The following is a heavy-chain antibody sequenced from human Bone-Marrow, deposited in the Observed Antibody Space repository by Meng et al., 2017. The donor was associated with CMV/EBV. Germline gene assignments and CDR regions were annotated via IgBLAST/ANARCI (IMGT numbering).Heavy chain of an antibody. CDR1: GFTFSSSW. CDR2: AKSKADGETI. Sequence: SGFTFSSSWMNWVRQAPGKGLEWVGRAKSKADGETIDYAAPVKGRFTISRDDSKNTLSLQMNSLKTEDTAVYFCTIDVVEPFAQNDYWGQGILVTVSS. D-gene: IGHD2-2*01. V-gene: IGHV3-15*01. J-gene: IGHJ4*02. CDR3: TIDVVEPFAQNDY.